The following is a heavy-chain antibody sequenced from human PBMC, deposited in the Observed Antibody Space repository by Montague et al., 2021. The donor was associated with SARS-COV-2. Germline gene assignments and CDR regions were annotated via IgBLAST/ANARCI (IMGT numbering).Heavy chain of an antibody. J-gene: IGHJ6*02. Sequence: SLRLSCAASGFTFSNSAMNWVRQPPGKGLECVSGSSGSDGGTHYADSVKGRFTISRDNSKNVLYLQMNSLRAEDTALYYCAKDSYYYGLGYGMDVWGRGTTVTVSS. CDR1: GFTFSNSA. D-gene: IGHD3-10*01. V-gene: IGHV3-23*01. CDR3: AKDSYYYGLGYGMDV. CDR2: SSGSDGGT.